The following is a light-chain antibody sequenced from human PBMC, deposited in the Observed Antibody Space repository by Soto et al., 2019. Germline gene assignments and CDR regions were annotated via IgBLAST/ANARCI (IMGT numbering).Light chain of an antibody. Sequence: QSVLTQPASVSGSPAQSITISCTGSSSDIGDYNFVSWYQQHPGKAPKLMNYGVSLRPSGVSDRFSGSKSGNTASLTISGLQAEVEADYYCSSYTSTSPPFLFGTGTKLTVL. J-gene: IGLJ1*01. V-gene: IGLV2-14*01. CDR3: SSYTSTSPPFL. CDR1: SSDIGDYNF. CDR2: GVS.